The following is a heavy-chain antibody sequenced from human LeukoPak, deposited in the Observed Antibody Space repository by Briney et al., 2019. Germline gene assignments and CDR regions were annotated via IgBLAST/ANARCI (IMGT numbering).Heavy chain of an antibody. V-gene: IGHV3-33*01. CDR3: ARGVAAAGNPNYFDP. CDR1: GFTFTNSA. D-gene: IGHD6-13*01. Sequence: GGSLRLSCAAPGFTFTNSAMHWVRQAPGKGLEWVAVIWSDGSKTYYADSVKGRFTISRDNSKNTLYLQMNSLRVEDTAVYYCARGVAAAGNPNYFDPWGQGTLVTVSS. CDR2: IWSDGSKT. J-gene: IGHJ5*02.